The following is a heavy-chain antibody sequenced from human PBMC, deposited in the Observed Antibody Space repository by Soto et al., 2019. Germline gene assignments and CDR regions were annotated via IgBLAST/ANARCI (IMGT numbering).Heavy chain of an antibody. CDR2: IYSGGST. CDR3: ARFVRTCSATTCSTRADV. J-gene: IGHJ6*02. Sequence: SETLSLTCTVSGGFVNSDTYSWSWIRQHPGKRLEWIGFIYSGGSTKNPTLRSRVTMSVDTSKNQFSLKLRSVIVADTAVYHCARFVRTCSATTCSTRADVWGQGITVTVSS. CDR1: GGFVNSDTYS. V-gene: IGHV4-61*01. D-gene: IGHD2-2*01.